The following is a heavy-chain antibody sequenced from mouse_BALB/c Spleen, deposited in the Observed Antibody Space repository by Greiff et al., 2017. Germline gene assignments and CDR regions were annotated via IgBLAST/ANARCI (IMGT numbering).Heavy chain of an antibody. V-gene: IGHV1-15*01. CDR2: IDPETGGT. Sequence: VQLQQSGAELVRPGASVTLSCKASGYTFTDYEMHWVKQTPVHGLEWIGAIDPETGGTAYNQKFKGKATLTADKSSSTAYMELRSLTSEDSAVYYCTRPGGGNYDDWGQGTTLTVSS. J-gene: IGHJ2*01. D-gene: IGHD2-1*01. CDR3: TRPGGGNYDD. CDR1: GYTFTDYE.